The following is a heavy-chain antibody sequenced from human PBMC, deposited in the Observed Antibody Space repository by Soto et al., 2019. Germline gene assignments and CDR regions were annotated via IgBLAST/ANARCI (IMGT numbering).Heavy chain of an antibody. D-gene: IGHD6-13*01. CDR1: GGSISSGGYY. V-gene: IGHV4-31*03. CDR2: IYYSGST. CDR3: ARGLKQQLGIDY. J-gene: IGHJ4*02. Sequence: QVQLQESGPGLVKPSQTLSLTCTVSGGSISSGGYYWSWIRQHPGKGLEWIGYIYYSGSTYYNPSFKRRVTISVDTSKNQFSLKLSSVTAADTAVYYCARGLKQQLGIDYWGQGTLVTVSS.